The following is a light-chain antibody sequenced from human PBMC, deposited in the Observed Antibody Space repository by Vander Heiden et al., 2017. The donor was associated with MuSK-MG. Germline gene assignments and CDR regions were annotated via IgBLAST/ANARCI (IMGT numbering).Light chain of an antibody. CDR2: TAS. CDR1: QNIATY. J-gene: IGKJ3*01. Sequence: DIQMTQSPSSLSASVGDRVTITCRASQNIATYLNWYQQKPGKAPKLLIYTASSLESGVPSRFSGSGYGKDFTLTISSRQPEDFASYFCQQNESNVPITFGHGTKVXIK. V-gene: IGKV1-39*01. CDR3: QQNESNVPIT.